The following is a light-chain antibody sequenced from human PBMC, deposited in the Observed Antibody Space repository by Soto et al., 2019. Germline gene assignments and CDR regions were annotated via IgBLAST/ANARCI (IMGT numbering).Light chain of an antibody. Sequence: QSVLTHPASVTGSPGQSITISCTGTSSDVGGYNYVSWYQQHPGKAPKLTIYDVSNRPSGVSNRFSGSKSGNTASLTISGLQAEDEADYYCSSYTSSSTLYVFGTGTKVTVL. CDR1: SSDVGGYNY. V-gene: IGLV2-14*01. CDR2: DVS. J-gene: IGLJ1*01. CDR3: SSYTSSSTLYV.